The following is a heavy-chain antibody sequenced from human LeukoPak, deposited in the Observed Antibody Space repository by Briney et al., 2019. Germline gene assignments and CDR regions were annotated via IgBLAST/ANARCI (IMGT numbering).Heavy chain of an antibody. V-gene: IGHV3-33*01. Sequence: GGSLGLSCAASGFTFSSYGMHWVRQAPGKGLEGVAVIWYDGSNKYYADSVKGRFTISRDNSKNTLYLQMNSLRAGDTAVYYCARDRRPYYDFWSGLDYWGQGTLVTVSS. CDR1: GFTFSSYG. CDR3: ARDRRPYYDFWSGLDY. D-gene: IGHD3-3*01. CDR2: IWYDGSNK. J-gene: IGHJ4*02.